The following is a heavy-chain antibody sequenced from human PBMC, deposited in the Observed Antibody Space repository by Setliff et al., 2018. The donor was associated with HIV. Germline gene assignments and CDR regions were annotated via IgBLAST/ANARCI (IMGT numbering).Heavy chain of an antibody. J-gene: IGHJ4*02. D-gene: IGHD3-22*01. CDR2: IQNDGSAT. V-gene: IGHV3-74*01. CDR3: ARDGARVAITPIYFDY. Sequence: GGSLRLSCAVSGFSFSDYWMHWVRRVPGKGLLWVSRIQNDGSATWYADSLKGRFTISRDNAKNTLYLQMNSLRAEDTAVYYCARDGARVAITPIYFDYWGQGTLVTVSS. CDR1: GFSFSDYW.